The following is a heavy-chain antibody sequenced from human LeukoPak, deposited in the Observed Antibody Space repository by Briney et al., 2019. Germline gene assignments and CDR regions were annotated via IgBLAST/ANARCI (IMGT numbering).Heavy chain of an antibody. CDR3: ARGSSAGSPNWFDP. D-gene: IGHD6-19*01. J-gene: IGHJ5*02. CDR2: IIPIFGTA. V-gene: IGHV1-69*13. CDR1: GGTFSSYA. Sequence: SVKVSRKASGGTFSSYAISWVRQAPGQGLEWMGGIIPIFGTANYAQKFQGRVTITADESTSTAYMELSSLRSEDTAVYYCARGSSAGSPNWFDPWGQGTLVTVSS.